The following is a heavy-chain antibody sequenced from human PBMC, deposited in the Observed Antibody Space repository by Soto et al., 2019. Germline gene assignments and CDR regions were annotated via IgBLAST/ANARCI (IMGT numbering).Heavy chain of an antibody. Sequence: SETLSLTCTVSGGSISSYYWSWIRQPPGKGLEWIGYIYYSGSTNYNPSLKSRVTISVDTSKNQFSLKLSSVTAADTAVYYCARAVMFSGSYGQNDYWGQGTLVTVSS. CDR2: IYYSGST. CDR1: GGSISSYY. D-gene: IGHD1-26*01. CDR3: ARAVMFSGSYGQNDY. V-gene: IGHV4-59*01. J-gene: IGHJ4*02.